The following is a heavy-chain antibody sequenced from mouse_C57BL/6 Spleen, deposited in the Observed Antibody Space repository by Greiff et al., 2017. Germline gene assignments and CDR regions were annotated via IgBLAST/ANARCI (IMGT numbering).Heavy chain of an antibody. J-gene: IGHJ2*01. V-gene: IGHV10-3*01. Sequence: DVHLVESGGGLVQPKGSLKLSCAASGFTFNTYAMHWVRQAPGKGLEWVARICSKSSNYATYYADSVKDRFTISRDDSQSILYLQMHNLKTAYTAMYYCVRDQAGYFDYWGQGTTLTVSS. D-gene: IGHD3-2*02. CDR2: ICSKSSNYAT. CDR1: GFTFNTYA. CDR3: VRDQAGYFDY.